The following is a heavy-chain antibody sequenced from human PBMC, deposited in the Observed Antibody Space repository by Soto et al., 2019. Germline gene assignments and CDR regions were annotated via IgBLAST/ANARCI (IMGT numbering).Heavy chain of an antibody. Sequence: GGSLRLSCAASGFTFSSYGMHWVRQAPGKGLKWVAVISYDGSNKYYADSVKGRFTISRDNSKNTLYLQMNSLRAEDTAVYYCAKVNDFWSGYDYWGQGTLVTVSS. CDR2: ISYDGSNK. D-gene: IGHD3-3*01. V-gene: IGHV3-30*18. CDR3: AKVNDFWSGYDY. CDR1: GFTFSSYG. J-gene: IGHJ4*02.